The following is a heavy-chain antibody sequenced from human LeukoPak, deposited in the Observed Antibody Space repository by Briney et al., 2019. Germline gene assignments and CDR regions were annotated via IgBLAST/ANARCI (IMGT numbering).Heavy chain of an antibody. D-gene: IGHD4-23*01. Sequence: GGSLRLSCTAPGLSLNSYAISWVRQVPGKGLEWVSAISGSGGSTYYADSVKGRFTISRDNSKNTLYLQMNSLRAEDTAVYYCAKAIFYGGNQDAFDIWGQGTMVTVSS. CDR2: ISGSGGST. CDR3: AKAIFYGGNQDAFDI. CDR1: GLSLNSYA. V-gene: IGHV3-23*01. J-gene: IGHJ3*02.